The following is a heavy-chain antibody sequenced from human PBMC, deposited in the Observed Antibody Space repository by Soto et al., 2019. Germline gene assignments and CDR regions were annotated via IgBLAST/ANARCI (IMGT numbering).Heavy chain of an antibody. D-gene: IGHD3-16*01. J-gene: IGHJ4*02. CDR3: ARALGSWGAYYFDY. V-gene: IGHV2-5*02. CDR2: IYWDDDK. CDR1: GFSLNTYGVG. Sequence: QITLKESGPTLVKPTQTLTLTCTVSGFSLNTYGVGVGWIRQPPGKALEWLALIYWDDDKRYSPSLKSRLTITKDTSKNQVVLTMTIMDPVDTVTYYCARALGSWGAYYFDYWGQGTLVTVSS.